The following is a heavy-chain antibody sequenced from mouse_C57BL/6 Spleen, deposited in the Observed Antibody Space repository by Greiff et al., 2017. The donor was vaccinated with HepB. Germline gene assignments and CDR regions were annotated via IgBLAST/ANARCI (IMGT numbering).Heavy chain of an antibody. CDR3: ALITTQAMDY. Sequence: QVQLKESGPELVKPGASVKISCKASGYAFSSSWMNWVKQRPGKGLEWIGRIYPGDGDTNYNGKFKGKATLTADKSSSTAYMQLSSLTSEDSAVYFCALITTQAMDYWGQGTSVTVSS. J-gene: IGHJ4*01. V-gene: IGHV1-82*01. D-gene: IGHD1-1*01. CDR2: IYPGDGDT. CDR1: GYAFSSSW.